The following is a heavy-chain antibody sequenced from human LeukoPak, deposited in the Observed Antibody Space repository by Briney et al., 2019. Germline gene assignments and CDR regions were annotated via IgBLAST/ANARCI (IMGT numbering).Heavy chain of an antibody. Sequence: SETLSLTCTVSGGSISSGSYYWSWIRQPAGTGLEWIGRIYTSGSTNYNPSLKSRVTISVDTSKNQFSLKLSSVTAADTAMYYCERDRIAAALDYYMDVWGKGTTVTVSS. CDR2: IYTSGST. CDR3: ERDRIAAALDYYMDV. D-gene: IGHD6-13*01. V-gene: IGHV4-61*02. J-gene: IGHJ6*03. CDR1: GGSISSGSYY.